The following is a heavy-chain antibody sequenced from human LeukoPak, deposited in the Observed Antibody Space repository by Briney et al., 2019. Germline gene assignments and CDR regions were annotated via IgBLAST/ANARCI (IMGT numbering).Heavy chain of an antibody. CDR3: ARDGSSGPRWLGYYMDV. CDR2: IYYSGST. Sequence: SETLSLTCTVSGGSISSSSYYWGWIRQPPGKGLEWIGSIYYSGSTYYNPSLKSRVTLSVDTSKNQFSLKLSSVTAADTAVYYCARDGSSGPRWLGYYMDVWGKGTTVTISS. CDR1: GGSISSSSYY. D-gene: IGHD6-19*01. V-gene: IGHV4-39*07. J-gene: IGHJ6*03.